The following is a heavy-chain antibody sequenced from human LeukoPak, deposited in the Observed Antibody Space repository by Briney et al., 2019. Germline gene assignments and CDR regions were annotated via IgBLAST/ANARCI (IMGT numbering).Heavy chain of an antibody. D-gene: IGHD3-22*01. CDR3: ASDTYYYDSTGLGHWFDP. J-gene: IGHJ5*02. V-gene: IGHV1-69*13. CDR1: GGTFSSYA. Sequence: GASVKVSCKASGGTFSSYAISWVRQAPGQGLEWMGGIIPIFGTANYAQKFQGRVTITADESTSTAYMELSSLRSEDTAVYYCASDTYYYDSTGLGHWFDPWGQGTLVTVSS. CDR2: IIPIFGTA.